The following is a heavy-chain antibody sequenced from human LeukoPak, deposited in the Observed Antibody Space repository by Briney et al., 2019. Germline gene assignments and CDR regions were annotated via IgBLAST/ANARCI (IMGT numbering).Heavy chain of an antibody. CDR3: AKELILDY. V-gene: IGHV3-66*03. J-gene: IGHJ4*02. CDR1: GFTVSTNS. CDR2: IYSDNT. Sequence: GGSLRLSCTVSGFTVSTNSMSRVRQAPGKGLEWVSFIYSDNTHYSDSVKGRFTISRDNSKNTLYLQMNSLRAEDTAVYYCAKELILDYWGQGTLVTVSS.